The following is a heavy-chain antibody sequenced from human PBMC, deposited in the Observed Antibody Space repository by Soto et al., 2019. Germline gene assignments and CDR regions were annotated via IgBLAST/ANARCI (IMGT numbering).Heavy chain of an antibody. CDR2: IYYSGST. J-gene: IGHJ6*02. V-gene: IGHV4-59*01. CDR1: GGSISSYY. Sequence: QVQLQESGPGLVKPSETLSLTCTVSGGSISSYYWSWIRQPTGKGLEWIGYIYYSGSTNYNPSLKSRVTISVDTSKNQFSLKLSSVTAADTAVYYCARAQPPFTIFGVVTHYYYYYGMDVWGQGTTVTVSS. D-gene: IGHD3-3*01. CDR3: ARAQPPFTIFGVVTHYYYYYGMDV.